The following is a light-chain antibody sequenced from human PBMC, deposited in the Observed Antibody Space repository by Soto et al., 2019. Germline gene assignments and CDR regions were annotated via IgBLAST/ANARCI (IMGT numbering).Light chain of an antibody. V-gene: IGKV1-5*01. Sequence: DIQMTQSPSTLSASVGDIVTITCRASQSISSWLAWYQQKPGKAPKLLIYDASSLESGVPSRFSGSGSGTEFTLTISSLQPDDFATYYCQQYNSYSLTFGGGTQVEIK. CDR1: QSISSW. CDR3: QQYNSYSLT. J-gene: IGKJ4*01. CDR2: DAS.